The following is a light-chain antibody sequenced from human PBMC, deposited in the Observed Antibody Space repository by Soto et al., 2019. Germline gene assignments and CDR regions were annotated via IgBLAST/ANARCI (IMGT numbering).Light chain of an antibody. CDR3: QQRSNWPPRIT. J-gene: IGKJ4*01. CDR2: GTS. V-gene: IGKV3-11*01. CDR1: QSVGSY. Sequence: EIVLTQSPATLSLSPGERATLSCRASQSVGSYLAWYQQKPGQAPRLLIYGTSKRATDIPARFSGSGSGTDFTLTISSIETEDFAVYYCQQRSNWPPRITFGGGTNVEIK.